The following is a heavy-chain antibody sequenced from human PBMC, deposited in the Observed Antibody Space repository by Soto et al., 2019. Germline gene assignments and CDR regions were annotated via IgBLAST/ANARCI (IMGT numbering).Heavy chain of an antibody. Sequence: SETLSLTCTVSGGSSSSYFWSWIRQPPGKGLEWIGYIYYSGSTNYNPSLKSRVTISVDTSKNQFSLKLSSVTAADTAVYYCAREDAFGGVIAGPFDYWGQGTLVTVSS. CDR3: AREDAFGGVIAGPFDY. V-gene: IGHV4-59*01. J-gene: IGHJ4*02. CDR1: GGSSSSYF. D-gene: IGHD3-16*02. CDR2: IYYSGST.